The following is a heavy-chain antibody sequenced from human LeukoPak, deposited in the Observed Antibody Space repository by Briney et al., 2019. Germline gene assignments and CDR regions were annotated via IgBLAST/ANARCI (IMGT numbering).Heavy chain of an antibody. Sequence: GRSLRLSCAASGFTFDEYAMHWVRQAPGKGLEWVSGISWNSGSKGYAGSVKGRFTISRDNAKNSLYLQMNSLRSEDTALYYCAKDNIRIVVAGTIDYWGQGTLVTVSS. CDR3: AKDNIRIVVAGTIDY. D-gene: IGHD6-19*01. V-gene: IGHV3-9*01. J-gene: IGHJ4*02. CDR2: ISWNSGSK. CDR1: GFTFDEYA.